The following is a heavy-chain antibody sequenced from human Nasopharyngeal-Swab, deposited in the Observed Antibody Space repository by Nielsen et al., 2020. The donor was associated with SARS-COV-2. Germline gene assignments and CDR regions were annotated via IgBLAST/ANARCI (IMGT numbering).Heavy chain of an antibody. V-gene: IGHV3-30*04. CDR3: ARGNAGYATYFDY. D-gene: IGHD5-12*01. CDR2: ISYDGSNK. CDR1: GFTFSSYA. J-gene: IGHJ4*02. Sequence: GESLKISCAASGFTFSSYAMHWVRQAPGKGLEWVAVISYDGSNKYYADSVKGRFTISRDNSKNTLYLQMNSLRAEDTAVYYCARGNAGYATYFDYWGQGTLVTVSS.